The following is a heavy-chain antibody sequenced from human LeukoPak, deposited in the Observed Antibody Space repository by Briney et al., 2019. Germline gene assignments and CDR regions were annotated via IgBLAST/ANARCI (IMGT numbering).Heavy chain of an antibody. CDR3: AKALRRYSSGYYFDY. CDR2: ISGSGGSS. D-gene: IGHD3-22*01. Sequence: GGSLRLSCAASGFTFSSYAMSWVRQAPGKGLEWVSAISGSGGSSYYADSVKGRFTISRDNSKNTLYLQMNSLRAEDTAVYYCAKALRRYSSGYYFDYWGQGTLVTVSS. CDR1: GFTFSSYA. V-gene: IGHV3-23*01. J-gene: IGHJ4*02.